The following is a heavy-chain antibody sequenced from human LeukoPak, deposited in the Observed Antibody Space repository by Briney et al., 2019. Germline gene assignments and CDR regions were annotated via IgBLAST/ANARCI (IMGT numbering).Heavy chain of an antibody. CDR2: ISGYSGST. J-gene: IGHJ4*02. V-gene: IGHV1-18*01. D-gene: IGHD6-19*01. CDR1: GYTFATYS. Sequence: ASVTVSCKTSGYTFATYSINWVRQAPGQGLEWMGWISGYSGSTNYAQKLQGRVTMTTDTSTTTAYMELRSLKSDDTAVYYCARGHSSGRDYYFDTWGQGTLVTVSS. CDR3: ARGHSSGRDYYFDT.